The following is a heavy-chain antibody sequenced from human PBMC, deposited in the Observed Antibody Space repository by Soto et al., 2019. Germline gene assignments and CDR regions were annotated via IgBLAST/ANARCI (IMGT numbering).Heavy chain of an antibody. J-gene: IGHJ4*02. CDR1: GVSIDSSRYY. Sequence: QLQVQESGPGLVKPSETLSLTCTVSGVSIDSSRYYWGWIRQPPGKGLEWIGNIHYSGTTYYNPALKIRVIISVNTSKNQCSLWLNSVTAADTAVYYCARPYESGGFYYVFDYWGQGTPVTVSS. CDR2: IHYSGTT. D-gene: IGHD3-22*01. CDR3: ARPYESGGFYYVFDY. V-gene: IGHV4-39*01.